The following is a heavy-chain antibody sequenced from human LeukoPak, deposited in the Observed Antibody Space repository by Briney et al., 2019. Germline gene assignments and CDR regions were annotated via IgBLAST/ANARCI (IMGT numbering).Heavy chain of an antibody. D-gene: IGHD3-22*01. V-gene: IGHV4-39*07. J-gene: IGHJ3*02. Sequence: TSETLSLTCAVSGGSITSTTDSWAWIRQSPGKGLEWIGSIYSSGQSYYKVSLRSRVTMSVDTSKDLFSLKLTSVTAADTAVYYCARGQGATMIVVVIGRRGAFDIWGQGTMVTVSS. CDR1: GGSITSTTDS. CDR3: ARGQGATMIVVVIGRRGAFDI. CDR2: IYSSGQS.